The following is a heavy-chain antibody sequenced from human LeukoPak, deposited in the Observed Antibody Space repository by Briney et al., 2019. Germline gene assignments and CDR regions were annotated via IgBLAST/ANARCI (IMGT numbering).Heavy chain of an antibody. CDR2: IYTSGST. CDR1: GGSISSGSYY. CDR3: ARDRGPLSYGAFDI. J-gene: IGHJ3*02. V-gene: IGHV4-61*02. Sequence: PSETLSLTCTVSGGSISSGSYYWSWIRQPAGKGLEWIGRIYTSGSTNYNPSLKSRVTISVDTSKNQFSLKLSSVTAADTAVYYCARDRGPLSYGAFDIWGQGTMVTVSS. D-gene: IGHD2-15*01.